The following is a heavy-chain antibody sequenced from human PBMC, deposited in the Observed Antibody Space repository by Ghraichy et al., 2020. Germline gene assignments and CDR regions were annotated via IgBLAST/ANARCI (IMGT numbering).Heavy chain of an antibody. CDR3: AKVSLYCSSTSCYWFDY. J-gene: IGHJ4*02. V-gene: IGHV3-9*01. CDR1: GFTFDDYA. CDR2: ISWNSGSI. D-gene: IGHD2-2*01. Sequence: GGSLRLSCAASGFTFDDYAMHWVRQAPGKGLEWVSGISWNSGSIGYADSVKGRFTISRDNAKNSLYLQMNSLRAEDTALYYCAKVSLYCSSTSCYWFDYWGQGTLVTVSS.